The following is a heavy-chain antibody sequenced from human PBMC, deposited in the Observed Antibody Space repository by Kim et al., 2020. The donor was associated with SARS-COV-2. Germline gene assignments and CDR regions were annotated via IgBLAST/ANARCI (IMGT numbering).Heavy chain of an antibody. CDR3: AHSQYFDWLLSDDWFDP. J-gene: IGHJ5*02. V-gene: IGHV2-5*02. D-gene: IGHD3-9*01. CDR2: IYWDDDR. CDR1: GFSLSTIGVG. Sequence: SGPTLVNPTQTLTLTCTFSGFSLSTIGVGVGWIRQPPGKALEWLALIYWDDDRRYSPSLKSRLTITKDTSKNQVVLTMTNMDPVDTATYYCAHSQYFDWLLSDDWFDPWGQGTLVTVSS.